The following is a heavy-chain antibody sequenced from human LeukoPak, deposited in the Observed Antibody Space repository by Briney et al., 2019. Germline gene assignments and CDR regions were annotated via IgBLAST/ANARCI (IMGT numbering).Heavy chain of an antibody. Sequence: GGSLRLSCAASGFTFSSYAMSWVRQAPGKGLEWVSAISGSGGSTYYADSVKGRFTISRDNSKNTLYLQMNSLRAEDTAVYYCAKGEDHYDSSGYYQLDPWGQGTLVTVSS. J-gene: IGHJ5*02. D-gene: IGHD3-22*01. CDR3: AKGEDHYDSSGYYQLDP. CDR1: GFTFSSYA. V-gene: IGHV3-23*01. CDR2: ISGSGGST.